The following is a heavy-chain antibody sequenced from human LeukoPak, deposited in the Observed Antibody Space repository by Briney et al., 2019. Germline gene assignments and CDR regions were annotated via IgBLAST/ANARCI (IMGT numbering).Heavy chain of an antibody. CDR1: GGSFSGYY. CDR2: INHSGST. CDR3: ARGLDGRWLQLSPLRY. Sequence: ETLSLTCAVYGGSFSGYYWSWIRQPPGKGLEWIGEINHSGSTNYNPSLKSRVTISVDTSKNQFSLKLSSVTAADTAVYYCARGLDGRWLQLSPLRYWGQGTLVTVSS. J-gene: IGHJ4*02. V-gene: IGHV4-34*01. D-gene: IGHD5-24*01.